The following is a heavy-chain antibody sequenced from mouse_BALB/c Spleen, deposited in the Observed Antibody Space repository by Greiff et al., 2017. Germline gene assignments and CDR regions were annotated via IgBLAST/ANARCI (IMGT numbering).Heavy chain of an antibody. CDR2: IDPANGHT. J-gene: IGHJ3*01. CDR3: ASAYYVPFLAY. D-gene: IGHD2-10*01. V-gene: IGHV14-3*02. Sequence: VQLQQSGAELVKPGASVKLSCTASGFNIKDTYMHWVKQRPEQGLEWIGRIDPANGHTKYDPKFQGKATITADTSSNTAYLQLSSLTSEDTAVYCCASAYYVPFLAYWGQGTLVTVSA. CDR1: GFNIKDTY.